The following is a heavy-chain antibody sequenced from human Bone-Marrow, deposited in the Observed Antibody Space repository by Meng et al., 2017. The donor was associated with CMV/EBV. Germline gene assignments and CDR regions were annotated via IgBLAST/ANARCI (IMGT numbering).Heavy chain of an antibody. Sequence: SVKVSCKASGGTFSSYDISWVRQAPGQGLEWMGGIIPIFGTANYAQKFQGRVTITTDESTSTAYMELSSLRSEDTAVYYCASGIAARQLFDYWGQGTLVTVSS. CDR2: IIPIFGTA. V-gene: IGHV1-69*05. D-gene: IGHD6-6*01. CDR1: GGTFSSYD. J-gene: IGHJ4*02. CDR3: ASGIAARQLFDY.